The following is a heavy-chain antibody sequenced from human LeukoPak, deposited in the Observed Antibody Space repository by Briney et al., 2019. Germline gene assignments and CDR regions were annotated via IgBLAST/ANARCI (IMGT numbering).Heavy chain of an antibody. CDR3: AREGYSSNWYDSYYSYYMDV. CDR1: GYTFTSYD. D-gene: IGHD6-13*01. J-gene: IGHJ6*03. Sequence: ASVKVSCKASGYTFTSYDINWVRQATGQGLEWMGWMNPNSGNTGYAQKFQGRVTMTRNTSISTAYMELSSLRSEDTAVYYCAREGYSSNWYDSYYSYYMDVWGKGTTVTVSS. CDR2: MNPNSGNT. V-gene: IGHV1-8*01.